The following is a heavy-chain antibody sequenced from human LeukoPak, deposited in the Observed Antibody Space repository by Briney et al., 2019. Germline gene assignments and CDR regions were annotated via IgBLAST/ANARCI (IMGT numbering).Heavy chain of an antibody. D-gene: IGHD4-17*01. J-gene: IGHJ5*02. CDR2: ISSSSSYI. Sequence: PGGSLRLSCAASGFTFSSYSMHWVRQAPGKGLEWVSSISSSSSYIYYADSVKGRFTISRDNAKNSLYLQMNSLRAEDTAVYYCARDHDYGDYGGFDPWGQGTLVTVSS. V-gene: IGHV3-21*01. CDR3: ARDHDYGDYGGFDP. CDR1: GFTFSSYS.